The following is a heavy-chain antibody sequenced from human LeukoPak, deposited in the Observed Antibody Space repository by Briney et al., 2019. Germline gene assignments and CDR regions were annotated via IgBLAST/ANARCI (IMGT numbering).Heavy chain of an antibody. CDR2: INHRGSN. V-gene: IGHV4-34*01. Sequence: PSETLSLTCAVYGRSFSGYYWSWIRQPPGKGLEWIGEINHRGSNNHNPSLKSRVTISVDTSKNQFSPKLSSVTAADTAVYFCARGRYGAYDYWGQGTLVTVSS. CDR3: ARGRYGAYDY. J-gene: IGHJ4*02. D-gene: IGHD1-1*01. CDR1: GRSFSGYY.